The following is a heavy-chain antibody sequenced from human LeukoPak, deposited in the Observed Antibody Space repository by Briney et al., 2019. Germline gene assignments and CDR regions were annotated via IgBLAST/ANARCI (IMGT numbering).Heavy chain of an antibody. D-gene: IGHD2-2*01. V-gene: IGHV7-4-1*02. J-gene: IGHJ4*02. CDR3: ARGLYCSSTSCYPRPLFDY. Sequence: ASVKVSCKASGYTFTSYAMNWVRQAPGQGLGWMGWINTNTGNPTYAQGFTGRFVFSLDTSVSTAYLQISSLKAEDTAVYYCARGLYCSSTSCYPRPLFDYWGQGTLVTVSS. CDR1: GYTFTSYA. CDR2: INTNTGNP.